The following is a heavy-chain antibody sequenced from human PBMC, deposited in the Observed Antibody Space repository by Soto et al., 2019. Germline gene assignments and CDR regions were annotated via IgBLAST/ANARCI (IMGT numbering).Heavy chain of an antibody. Sequence: ASVKVSCKASGYTFTSYDINWVRQATGEGLEWMGWMNPNSGNTGYAQKFQGRATMTRNTSISTAYMELSSLRSEDTAVYYCARGRRYYGSGRKGDAFDIWGQGTMVTVSS. CDR3: ARGRRYYGSGRKGDAFDI. CDR1: GYTFTSYD. J-gene: IGHJ3*02. V-gene: IGHV1-8*01. CDR2: MNPNSGNT. D-gene: IGHD3-10*01.